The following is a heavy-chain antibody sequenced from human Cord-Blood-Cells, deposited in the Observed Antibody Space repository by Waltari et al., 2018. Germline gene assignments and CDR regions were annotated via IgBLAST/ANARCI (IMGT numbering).Heavy chain of an antibody. CDR2: MNPTSGNT. V-gene: IGHV1-8*01. Sequence: QVQLVQSGAEVKKPGASVKVSCKASGYTFTSYDINWVRQATGQGREWMGWMNPTSGNTGYAQKFQGRVTMTRNTSISTAYMELSSLRSEDTAVDYCARGEYSGYDYYYYYGMDVWGQGTTVTVSS. D-gene: IGHD5-12*01. CDR1: GYTFTSYD. CDR3: ARGEYSGYDYYYYYGMDV. J-gene: IGHJ6*02.